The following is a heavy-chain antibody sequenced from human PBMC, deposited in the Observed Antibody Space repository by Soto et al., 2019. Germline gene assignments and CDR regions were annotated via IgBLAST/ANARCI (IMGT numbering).Heavy chain of an antibody. Sequence: PSETLSLTCTVSGGSISSGDYYWSWIRQPPGKGLEWIGYIYYSGSTYYNPSLKSRVTISVDTSKNQFSLKLSSVTAADTAVYYCAREGALGSSYRNWFDPWGQGTLVTVS. CDR3: AREGALGSSYRNWFDP. V-gene: IGHV4-30-4*01. D-gene: IGHD2-2*01. CDR2: IYYSGST. CDR1: GGSISSGDYY. J-gene: IGHJ5*02.